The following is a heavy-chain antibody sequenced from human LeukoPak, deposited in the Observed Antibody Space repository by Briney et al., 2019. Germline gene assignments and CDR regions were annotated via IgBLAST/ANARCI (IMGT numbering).Heavy chain of an antibody. CDR3: ARETTGGSGYYYNHWYFDL. CDR1: GLTFSDYY. CDR2: ISSSGSTI. Sequence: KPGGSLRLSCAASGLTFSDYYMSWIRQAPGKGLEWVSYISSSGSTIYYADSVKGRFTISRDNAKNSLYLQMNSLRAEDTAVYYCARETTGGSGYYYNHWYFDLWGRGTLVTVSS. J-gene: IGHJ2*01. D-gene: IGHD3-22*01. V-gene: IGHV3-11*04.